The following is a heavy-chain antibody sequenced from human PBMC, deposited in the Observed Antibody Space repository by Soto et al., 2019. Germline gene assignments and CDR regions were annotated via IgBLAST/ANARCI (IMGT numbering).Heavy chain of an antibody. Sequence: GGSLRLSCAASGLTFSNYAMSWVRQAPGGGLEWVSSMSGSSSDNIYYAESVRGRFTVSRDNAKNALFLQMNSLRDDDTATYYCARLPKGSLVTAWGQGTRVTVSS. CDR2: MSGSSSDNI. D-gene: IGHD2-21*02. CDR1: GLTFSNYA. CDR3: ARLPKGSLVTA. J-gene: IGHJ4*02. V-gene: IGHV3-23*01.